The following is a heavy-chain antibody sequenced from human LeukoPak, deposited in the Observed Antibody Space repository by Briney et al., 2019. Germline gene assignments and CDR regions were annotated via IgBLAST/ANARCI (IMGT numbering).Heavy chain of an antibody. CDR2: ISSSGGTI. CDR3: ARDPLVTTVTTPGY. V-gene: IGHV3-11*01. Sequence: GGSLRPSCAASGFTVSDYYISWIRQAPGKWRGWVSYISSSGGTIYYADSVKGRFTISRDNAKNSLYLQINSLRAEDTAVYYCARDPLVTTVTTPGYWGQGTLVTVSS. CDR1: GFTVSDYY. D-gene: IGHD4-17*01. J-gene: IGHJ4*02.